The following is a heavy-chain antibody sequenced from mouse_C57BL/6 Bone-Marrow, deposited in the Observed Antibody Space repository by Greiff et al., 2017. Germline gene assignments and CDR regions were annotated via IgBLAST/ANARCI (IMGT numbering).Heavy chain of an antibody. Sequence: DVQLQESGPSLVRPSQTLSLTCTVTGFSINRDCYWIWIRQFPGNKLEYIRYTFYSGITYYNPSLDSRTYITRYKSKNQFSLKLSSVTTEDTATYYFARDLLFYYGNYPYFDYWGQGTTLTVSS. CDR2: TFYSGIT. CDR1: GFSINRDCY. D-gene: IGHD2-1*01. CDR3: ARDLLFYYGNYPYFDY. J-gene: IGHJ2*01. V-gene: IGHV3-3*01.